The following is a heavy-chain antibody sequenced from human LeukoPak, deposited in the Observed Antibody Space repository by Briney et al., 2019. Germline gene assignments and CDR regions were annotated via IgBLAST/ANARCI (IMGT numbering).Heavy chain of an antibody. D-gene: IGHD3-9*01. J-gene: IGHJ4*02. CDR1: GGSISTSDSF. Sequence: PSETLSLTCTVSGGSISTSDSFWDWMRQPPGKGPEWIGSIYYSGSTFYNPSLKSRVALSVDTSKNQFSLRLNSVTAADTAVYYCARNRASNFDWSDYWGQGILVTVSS. CDR2: IYYSGST. CDR3: ARNRASNFDWSDY. V-gene: IGHV4-39*01.